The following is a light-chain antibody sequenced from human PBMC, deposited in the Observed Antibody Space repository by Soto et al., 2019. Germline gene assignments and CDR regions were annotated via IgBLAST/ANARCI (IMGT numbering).Light chain of an antibody. Sequence: QLVLTQPASVSGSPGQSITISCTGTSSDVGSYNLVSWYQQHPGKAPKLMIYEGSKWPSGVSNRFSGSKSGNTASLTISGLQAEDEADYYCCSYAGSSTWVFGGGTKLTVL. CDR2: EGS. J-gene: IGLJ3*02. CDR1: SSDVGSYNL. CDR3: CSYAGSSTWV. V-gene: IGLV2-23*01.